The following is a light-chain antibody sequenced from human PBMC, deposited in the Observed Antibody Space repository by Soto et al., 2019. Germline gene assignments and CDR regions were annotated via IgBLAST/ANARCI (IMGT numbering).Light chain of an antibody. CDR3: CSYAGTYTWE. V-gene: IGLV2-11*01. J-gene: IGLJ2*01. Sequence: QSALTQPRSVSGSPGQSVTISCTGTSGDVGGYNYVSWYQLHPGKAPKLMIYDVSKRPSGVPDRFSGSKSGNTASLTISGPQAEDEADYYCCSYAGTYTWEFGGGTQLTVL. CDR2: DVS. CDR1: SGDVGGYNY.